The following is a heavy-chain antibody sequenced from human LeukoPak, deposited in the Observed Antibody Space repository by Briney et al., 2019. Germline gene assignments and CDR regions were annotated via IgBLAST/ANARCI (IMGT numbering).Heavy chain of an antibody. CDR2: ISVYNGNT. Sequence: ASVKVSCKASGYTFTNVGISWGRQAPGQGLEWMGWISVYNGNTNYAQKVQDRVTMTTDTSTSTAYMELRSLRSDDTAVYYCARAGGWAREDYKADAFDIWGQGTMVTVSS. CDR1: GYTFTNVG. J-gene: IGHJ3*02. D-gene: IGHD6-19*01. V-gene: IGHV1-18*01. CDR3: ARAGGWAREDYKADAFDI.